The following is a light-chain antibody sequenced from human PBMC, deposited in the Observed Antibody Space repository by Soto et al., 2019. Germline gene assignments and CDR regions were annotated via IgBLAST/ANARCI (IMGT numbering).Light chain of an antibody. CDR1: QSVSSY. V-gene: IGKV3-15*01. Sequence: EIVLTQSPATLSLSPGERATLSCRASQSVSSYLAWYQQKPGQAPRLLIYDASTRATGIPARFSGSGSGTESTLTISSLQSEDFAVYYCQQYNSWPPLTFGGGTKVDI. CDR2: DAS. J-gene: IGKJ4*01. CDR3: QQYNSWPPLT.